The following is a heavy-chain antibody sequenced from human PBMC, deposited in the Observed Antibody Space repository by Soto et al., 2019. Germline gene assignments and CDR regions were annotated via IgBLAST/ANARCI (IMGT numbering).Heavy chain of an antibody. V-gene: IGHV1-18*01. CDR2: ISGYNGNI. CDR1: GYTFNRYG. CDR3: ARHGASILNGMDV. D-gene: IGHD4-17*01. J-gene: IGHJ6*02. Sequence: QVQLVQSGDEVKKPGASVKVSCKASGYTFNRYGLSWVRQAPGQGLEWMGWISGYNGNIKNAQKFQDRVTMTTDTSTSTAYMELRSLRSDATAVYYCARHGASILNGMDVWGQGTTVTVSS.